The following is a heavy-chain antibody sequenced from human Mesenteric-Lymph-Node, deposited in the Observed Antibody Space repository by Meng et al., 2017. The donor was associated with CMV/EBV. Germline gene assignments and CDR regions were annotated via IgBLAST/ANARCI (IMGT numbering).Heavy chain of an antibody. CDR2: ISSDSKYI. V-gene: IGHV3-21*01. Sequence: GESLKISCAASGFTVSGNYMAWVRQAPGKGLEWVSFISSDSKYINYADSVKGRFTISRDSAKNSVYLEMTSLRAEDTALYSCGRDAPYYYHSMDVWGQGTAVTVSS. CDR1: GFTVSGNY. CDR3: GRDAPYYYHSMDV. J-gene: IGHJ6*02.